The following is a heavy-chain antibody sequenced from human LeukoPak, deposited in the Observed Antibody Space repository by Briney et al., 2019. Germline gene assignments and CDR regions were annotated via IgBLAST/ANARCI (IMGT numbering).Heavy chain of an antibody. CDR3: ARAYTYYYDSSGYYF. CDR2: ISAYNGNT. Sequence: ASVKVSCKASGYTFTSYGISWVRQALGQGLEWMGWISAYNGNTNYAQKLQGRVTMTTDTSTSTAYMELRSLRSDDTAVYYCARAYTYYYDSSGYYFWGQGTMVTVSS. J-gene: IGHJ3*01. V-gene: IGHV1-18*01. CDR1: GYTFTSYG. D-gene: IGHD3-22*01.